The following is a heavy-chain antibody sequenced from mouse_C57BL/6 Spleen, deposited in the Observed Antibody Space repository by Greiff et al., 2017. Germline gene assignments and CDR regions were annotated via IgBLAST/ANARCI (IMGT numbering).Heavy chain of an antibody. V-gene: IGHV5-12*01. CDR3: ARGDGSY. Sequence: EVKLVESGGGLVQPGGSLKLSCAASGFTFSDYYMYWVRQTPEKRLEWVAYISNGGGSTYYPDTVKGRFTISRDNAKNTLYLQMSRLKSEDTAMYYCARGDGSYWGQGTLVTVSA. CDR2: ISNGGGST. D-gene: IGHD2-3*01. CDR1: GFTFSDYY. J-gene: IGHJ3*01.